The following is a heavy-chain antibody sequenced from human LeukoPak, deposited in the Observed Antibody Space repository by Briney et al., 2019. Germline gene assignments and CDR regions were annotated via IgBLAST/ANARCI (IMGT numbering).Heavy chain of an antibody. CDR3: ARAPTDNNWNYDGNYYGMDV. CDR2: MNPNSGNT. Sequence: ASVKVSCKASGCTFTSYDINWVRQATGQGLEWMGWMNPNSGNTGYAQKFQGRVTMTRNTSISTAYMELSSLRSEDTAVYYCARAPTDNNWNYDGNYYGMDVWGQGTTVTVSS. CDR1: GCTFTSYD. V-gene: IGHV1-8*01. J-gene: IGHJ6*02. D-gene: IGHD1-7*01.